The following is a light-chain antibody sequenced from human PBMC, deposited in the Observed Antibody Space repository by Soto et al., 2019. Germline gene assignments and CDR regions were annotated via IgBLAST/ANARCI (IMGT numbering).Light chain of an antibody. J-gene: IGLJ1*01. CDR3: CSYAGRSAPYV. CDR2: DVN. Sequence: QSALTQPPSVSGSPGQSITISCTGTSSDVGGYDFVSWFQQEPGKAPKLMIYDVNYRPSGISPRFSGSKSGNTASLTISGRQPEDEADYYCCSYAGRSAPYVFGPGTKLTVL. V-gene: IGLV2-14*01. CDR1: SSDVGGYDF.